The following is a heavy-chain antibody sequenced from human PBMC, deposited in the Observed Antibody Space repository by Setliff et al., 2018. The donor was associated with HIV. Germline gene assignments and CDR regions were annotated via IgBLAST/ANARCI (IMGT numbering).Heavy chain of an antibody. CDR1: GYTFSNYC. CDR3: ARLLDNSGGWPFDY. CDR2: IYPGNSDT. V-gene: IGHV5-51*01. D-gene: IGHD6-19*01. Sequence: GESLKISCKDSGYTFSNYCIAWVRQMPGKGLEWMGIIYPGNSDTTYSPSFQGQVTISADKTTNTAYLQWSSLKASDTAMYFCARLLDNSGGWPFDYWGQGTLVTVSS. J-gene: IGHJ4*02.